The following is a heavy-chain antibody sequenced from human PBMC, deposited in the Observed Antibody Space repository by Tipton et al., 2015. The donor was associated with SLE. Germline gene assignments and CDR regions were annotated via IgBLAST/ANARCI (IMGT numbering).Heavy chain of an antibody. J-gene: IGHJ6*03. CDR2: IYYSGST. D-gene: IGHD3-9*01. CDR1: GGSISSYY. V-gene: IGHV4-59*01. Sequence: TLSLTCTVSGGSISSYYWTWIRQPPGKGLEWIGYIYYSGSTNYNPSLKSRVTISVDTSKNQFSLKLSSVTAADTAVYYCARESTYYDILTGSKYYIDVWGKGTTVTVPS. CDR3: ARESTYYDILTGSKYYIDV.